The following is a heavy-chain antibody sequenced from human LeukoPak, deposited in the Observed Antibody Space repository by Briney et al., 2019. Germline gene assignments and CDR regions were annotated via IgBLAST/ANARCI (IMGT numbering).Heavy chain of an antibody. Sequence: SETLSLTCAVYGGSFSGYYWSWIRQPPGKGLEWIGEINHSGSTNYNPSLKSRVTISVDTSKNQFSLKLSSVTAADTAVYYCASLFRGYYTDYWGQGTLVTVSS. CDR2: INHSGST. V-gene: IGHV4-34*01. CDR3: ASLFRGYYTDY. D-gene: IGHD3-22*01. J-gene: IGHJ4*02. CDR1: GGSFSGYY.